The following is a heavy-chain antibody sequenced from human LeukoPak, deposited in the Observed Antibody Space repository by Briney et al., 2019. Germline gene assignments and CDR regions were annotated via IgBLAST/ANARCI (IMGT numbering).Heavy chain of an antibody. CDR3: ARAPSEIGGYYPEYFRH. V-gene: IGHV3-74*01. CDR1: GFTLSSYW. J-gene: IGHJ1*01. Sequence: PGGSLRLSCAASGFTLSSYWMHWVRQAPGKGLVWVSRIKSDGRTNYADSVKGRFTISRDNAKNTVSLQMNRLRAEDTGVYYCARAPSEIGGYYPEYFRHWGQGTLVIVSS. CDR2: IKSDGRT. D-gene: IGHD3-22*01.